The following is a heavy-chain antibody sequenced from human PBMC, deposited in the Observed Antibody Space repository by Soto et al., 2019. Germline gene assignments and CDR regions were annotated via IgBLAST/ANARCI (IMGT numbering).Heavy chain of an antibody. J-gene: IGHJ5*02. D-gene: IGHD5-18*01. V-gene: IGHV4-34*01. CDR2: INHSGST. CDR1: GGSFSGYY. Sequence: SETLSLTCAVYGGSFSGYYWSWIRQPPGKGLEWIGEINHSGSTNYNPSLKSRVTISVDTSKNQFSLKLSSVTAADTAVYYCARGKLSYDTAMVTNWFDPWGQGTPVTVSS. CDR3: ARGKLSYDTAMVTNWFDP.